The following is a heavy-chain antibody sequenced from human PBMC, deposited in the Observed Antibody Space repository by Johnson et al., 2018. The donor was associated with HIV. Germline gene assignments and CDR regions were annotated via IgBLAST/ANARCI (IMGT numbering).Heavy chain of an antibody. J-gene: IGHJ3*02. V-gene: IGHV3-30-3*01. CDR2: ISYDGSNK. D-gene: IGHD3-22*01. CDR3: ARGGLTYYYDSSGYPDAFDI. Sequence: QVQLVESGGGVVQPGRSLRLSCAASGFTFSSYAMHWVRQAPGKGLEWVAVISYDGSNKYYAASVKGRFTISRYNSKNTLYLQMNSLRAEDTAVYYCARGGLTYYYDSSGYPDAFDIWGQGTMVTVSS. CDR1: GFTFSSYA.